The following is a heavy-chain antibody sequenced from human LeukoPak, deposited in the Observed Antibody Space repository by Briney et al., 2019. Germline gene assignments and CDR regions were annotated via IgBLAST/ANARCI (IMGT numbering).Heavy chain of an antibody. V-gene: IGHV3-48*03. J-gene: IGHJ4*02. CDR3: ASVGSFDY. CDR1: GFAFSTYE. D-gene: IGHD3-10*01. Sequence: GGSLRLSCAASGFAFSTYEMNWVRQAPGKGLEWVSYISSSASTINYADSVKGRFTISRDNTKNSLYLQMNSLRAEDTAVYYWASVGSFDYWGQGTLVTVSS. CDR2: ISSSASTI.